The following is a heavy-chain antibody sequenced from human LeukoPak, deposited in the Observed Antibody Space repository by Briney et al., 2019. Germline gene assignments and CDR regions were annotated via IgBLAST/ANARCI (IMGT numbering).Heavy chain of an antibody. J-gene: IGHJ4*02. Sequence: SETLSLTCTVSGGSISSGSYYWSWIRQPAGKGLEWIGRIYTSGSTNYNPSLKSRVTISVDTSKNQFSLKLSSVTAADTAVYYCAGRDGLYYLDYWGQGTLVTVSS. CDR2: IYTSGST. D-gene: IGHD5-24*01. CDR1: GGSISSGSYY. CDR3: AGRDGLYYLDY. V-gene: IGHV4-61*02.